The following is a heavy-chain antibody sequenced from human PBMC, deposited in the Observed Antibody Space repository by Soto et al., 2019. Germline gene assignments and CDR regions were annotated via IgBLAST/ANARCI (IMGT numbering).Heavy chain of an antibody. Sequence: SETLSLTCTVSGGSITSYYWSWIRQPPGKGLEWIGYIYNSGSTHYNPSLKSRVTMSIETSNKKFSLQLNSVTAADTAVYYCARERVSYDDFWSGYLDYWGQGIPVTVSS. D-gene: IGHD3-3*01. CDR2: IYNSGST. J-gene: IGHJ4*02. V-gene: IGHV4-59*01. CDR1: GGSITSYY. CDR3: ARERVSYDDFWSGYLDY.